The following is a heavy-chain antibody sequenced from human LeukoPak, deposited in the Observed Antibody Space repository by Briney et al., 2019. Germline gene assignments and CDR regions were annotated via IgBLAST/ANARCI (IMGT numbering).Heavy chain of an antibody. CDR3: ARDQAEKKTYYYDSSGSPGTY. CDR2: ISSHGSST. V-gene: IGHV3-74*01. CDR1: GFTFSSYW. D-gene: IGHD3-22*01. J-gene: IGHJ4*02. Sequence: PGGSLRLSCAASGFTFSSYWMHWVRQAPGKGLVWVSSISSHGSSTTYADSVKGRFTISRDNAKNTLYLQMNRLRAEDTAVYYCARDQAEKKTYYYDSSGSPGTYWGQGTLVTVSS.